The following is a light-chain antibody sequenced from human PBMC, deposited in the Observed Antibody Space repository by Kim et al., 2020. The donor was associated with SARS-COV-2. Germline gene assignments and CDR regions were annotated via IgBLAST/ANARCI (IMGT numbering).Light chain of an antibody. CDR1: KLGDKY. J-gene: IGLJ2*01. Sequence: SYELTQPPSVSVSPGQTASITCSGDKLGDKYACWYQQKPGQSPVLVIYQDSKRPSGIPERFSGSNSGNTATLTISGIQAMEEADYYCQAWDSSTVVFGGG. V-gene: IGLV3-1*01. CDR2: QDS. CDR3: QAWDSSTVV.